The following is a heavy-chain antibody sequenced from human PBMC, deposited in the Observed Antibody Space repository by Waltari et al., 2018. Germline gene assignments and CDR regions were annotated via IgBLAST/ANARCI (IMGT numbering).Heavy chain of an antibody. CDR3: ARGGYYYDSSGYYFTYFDY. V-gene: IGHV4-59*01. CDR2: IYYSGST. D-gene: IGHD3-22*01. J-gene: IGHJ4*02. CDR1: GGSISSYY. Sequence: QVQLQESGPGLVKPSETLSLTCTVSGGSISSYYWSWIRQPPGKGLEWIGYIYYSGSTNYNPSLKSRVTISVDTSKNQFSLKLSSVTAADTAVYYCARGGYYYDSSGYYFTYFDYWGRGTLVTVSS.